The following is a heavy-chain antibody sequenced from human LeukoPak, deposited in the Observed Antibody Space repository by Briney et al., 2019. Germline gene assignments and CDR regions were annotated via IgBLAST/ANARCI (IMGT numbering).Heavy chain of an antibody. V-gene: IGHV4-34*01. CDR2: INHSGTT. Sequence: PSETLSLTCAVYGGSFSGYYWSWIRQPPGGGLEWIGEINHSGTTNYNPSLKSRVTMSVDTSKNQFSLKLNSVTAADTAVYYCARGQVVRDYWGQGTLVTVSS. CDR1: GGSFSGYY. J-gene: IGHJ4*02. D-gene: IGHD2-15*01. CDR3: ARGQVVRDY.